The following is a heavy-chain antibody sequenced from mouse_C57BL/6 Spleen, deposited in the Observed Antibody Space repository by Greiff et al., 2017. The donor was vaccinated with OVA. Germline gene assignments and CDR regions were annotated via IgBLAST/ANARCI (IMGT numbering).Heavy chain of an antibody. D-gene: IGHD2-4*01. CDR2: ISDGGSYT. CDR3: ARVSDSHWYFDV. J-gene: IGHJ1*03. V-gene: IGHV5-4*03. Sequence: EVKLVESGGGLVKPGGSLKLSCAASGFTFSSYAMSWVRQTPEKRLEWVATISDGGSYTYYPDNVKGRFTISRDNAKNNLYLQMSHLKSEDTAMYYCARVSDSHWYFDVWGTGTTVTVSS. CDR1: GFTFSSYA.